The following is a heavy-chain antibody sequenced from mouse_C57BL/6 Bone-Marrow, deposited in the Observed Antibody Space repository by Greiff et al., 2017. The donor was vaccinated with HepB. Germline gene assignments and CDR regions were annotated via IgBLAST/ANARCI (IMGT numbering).Heavy chain of an antibody. V-gene: IGHV5-17*01. CDR1: GFTFSDYG. CDR2: ISSGSSTI. D-gene: IGHD4-1*01. CDR3: AKLGYFDD. J-gene: IGHJ2*01. Sequence: EVKVEESGGGLVKPGGSLKLSCAASGFTFSDYGMHWVRQAPEKGLEWVAYISSGSSTIYYADTVKGRFTISRDNAKNTLFLQMTSLRSEDTAMYYCAKLGYFDDWGQGTTLTVSS.